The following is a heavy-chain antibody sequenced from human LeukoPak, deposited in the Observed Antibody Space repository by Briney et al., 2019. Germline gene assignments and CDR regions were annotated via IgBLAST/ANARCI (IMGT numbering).Heavy chain of an antibody. CDR1: GFTFSSYA. CDR3: AKDGYYDSSAYYYVRYFDL. Sequence: PGGSLRLSCAASGFTFSSYAMSWVRQAPGKGLEWVSAMRGSGGSTYYADSVKGRFTISRDNSKNTLYLQMNSLRAEDTAVYYCAKDGYYDSSAYYYVRYFDLWGRGTLVTVYS. CDR2: MRGSGGST. D-gene: IGHD3-22*01. V-gene: IGHV3-23*01. J-gene: IGHJ2*01.